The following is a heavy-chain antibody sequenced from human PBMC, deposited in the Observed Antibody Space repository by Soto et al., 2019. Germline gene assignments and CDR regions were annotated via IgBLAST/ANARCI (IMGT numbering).Heavy chain of an antibody. D-gene: IGHD3-9*01. Sequence: QVQLQQWGAGPLRPLETLSLTCGVSGGSFSGYYWAWIRQSPGKGLEWIGEINDRGSINYNLSLKSRGSISVDSAKNTYSLNLGSVTAADTAVYYCAREGHDILTGPPWVWYFDLWGRGTLVTVSS. V-gene: IGHV4-34*01. J-gene: IGHJ2*01. CDR1: GGSFSGYY. CDR2: INDRGSI. CDR3: AREGHDILTGPPWVWYFDL.